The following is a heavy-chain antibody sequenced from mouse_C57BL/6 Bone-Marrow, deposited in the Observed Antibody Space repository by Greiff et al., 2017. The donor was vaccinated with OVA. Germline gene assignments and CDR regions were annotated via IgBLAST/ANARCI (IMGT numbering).Heavy chain of an antibody. V-gene: IGHV1-82*01. D-gene: IGHD1-1*01. J-gene: IGHJ2*01. CDR1: GYAFSSSW. CDR3: ARGGFYCYIGD. Sequence: VQLQQSGPELVKPGASVKISCKASGYAFSSSWMNWVKQRPGQGLEWIGRIYPGDGDTNYNGKFKGKATLTADKSSSTAYMHLSSLTSEDSAVDSCARGGFYCYIGDWGQGTALTVSS. CDR2: IYPGDGDT.